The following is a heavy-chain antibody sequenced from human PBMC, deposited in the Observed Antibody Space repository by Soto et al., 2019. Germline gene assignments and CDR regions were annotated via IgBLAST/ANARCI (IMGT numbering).Heavy chain of an antibody. CDR1: GFICSSYD. Sequence: EVQMLESGGGLAQPGGSLRLSCAVSGFICSSYDMSWVRQAPGKGLEWVSTIIVGGSTHYVDSVKGRFTISRDTSKNTVYLQMSSLTAGDTAVYYCAKATATGGGAFEICGQGTMVTVSS. CDR3: AKATATGGGAFEI. V-gene: IGHV3-23*01. D-gene: IGHD2-8*02. J-gene: IGHJ3*02. CDR2: IIVGGST.